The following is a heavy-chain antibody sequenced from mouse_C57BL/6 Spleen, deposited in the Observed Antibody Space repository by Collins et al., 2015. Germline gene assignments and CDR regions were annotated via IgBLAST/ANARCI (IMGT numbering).Heavy chain of an antibody. Sequence: QVQLQQPGAELVRPGSSVKLSCKASGYTFTSYWMDWVKQRPGQGLEWIGNIYPSDSETHYNQKFKDKATLTVDKSSSTAYMQLSSLTSEDSAVYYCAVYYGSSTRFAYWGQGTLVTVSA. V-gene: IGHV1-61*01. D-gene: IGHD1-1*01. J-gene: IGHJ3*01. CDR1: GYTFTSYW. CDR2: IYPSDSET. CDR3: AVYYGSSTRFAY.